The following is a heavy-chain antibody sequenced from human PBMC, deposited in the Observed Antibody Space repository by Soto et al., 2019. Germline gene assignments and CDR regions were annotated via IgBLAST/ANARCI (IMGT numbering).Heavy chain of an antibody. CDR1: GGSFSSGSYS. Sequence: QVQLQESGPGLVKPSQTLSLTCTVSGGSFSSGSYSWSWIRQLPGRGLEWMGYIYDSGGTFYRPSLKSRVNILMDRSKNQFSLELNSVTAADTAVYYCTRGPIGRVSDIWGQGTVVTVSS. CDR3: TRGPIGRVSDI. J-gene: IGHJ3*02. D-gene: IGHD3-10*01. CDR2: IYDSGGT. V-gene: IGHV4-31*03.